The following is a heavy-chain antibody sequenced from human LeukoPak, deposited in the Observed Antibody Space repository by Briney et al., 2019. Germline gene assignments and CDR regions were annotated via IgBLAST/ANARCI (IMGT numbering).Heavy chain of an antibody. J-gene: IGHJ4*02. Sequence: ASVKVSCKASGYTFTGYYMHWVRQAPGQGLEWMGWINPNSGGTDYAQKFQGRVTMTRDTSISAAYMDLGSLISDDTAIYYCARLGSSHYFDYWGQGTLVTVSS. CDR1: GYTFTGYY. CDR2: INPNSGGT. D-gene: IGHD6-13*01. CDR3: ARLGSSHYFDY. V-gene: IGHV1-2*02.